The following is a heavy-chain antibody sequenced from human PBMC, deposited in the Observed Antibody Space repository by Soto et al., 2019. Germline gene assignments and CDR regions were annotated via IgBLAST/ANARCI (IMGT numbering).Heavy chain of an antibody. V-gene: IGHV3-7*05. CDR2: MNPDGSAK. CDR1: GFTFSSHW. CDR3: AQAMSHAFDM. J-gene: IGHJ3*02. Sequence: EVQLVESGGGLVQPGGSLRLSCAASGFTFSSHWMSWVRQAPGTGLEWVANMNPDGSAKYYVDSVRGRFTISRDNAKNSLYLQMNSLRADDTAVYYCAQAMSHAFDMRGQGTMVTVSS.